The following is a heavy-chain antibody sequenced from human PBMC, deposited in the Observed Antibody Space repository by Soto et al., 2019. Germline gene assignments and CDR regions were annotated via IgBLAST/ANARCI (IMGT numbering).Heavy chain of an antibody. CDR3: LVGSGWRDAFDI. CDR1: GFTFSSYA. V-gene: IGHV3-23*01. CDR2: ISGSGGST. J-gene: IGHJ3*02. D-gene: IGHD6-19*01. Sequence: EVQLLESGGGLVQPGGSLRLSCAASGFTFSSYAMSWFRQAPGKGLEWVSAISGSGGSTYYADSVKGRFTISRDNSKNTLYLQMNSLRAEDTAVYYCLVGSGWRDAFDIWCQGTMVTVSS.